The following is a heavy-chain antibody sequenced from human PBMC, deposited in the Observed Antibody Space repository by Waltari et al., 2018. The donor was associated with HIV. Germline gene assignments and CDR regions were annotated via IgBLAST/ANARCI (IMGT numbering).Heavy chain of an antibody. V-gene: IGHV3-7*01. CDR1: GVLLSTYR. J-gene: IGHJ6*02. D-gene: IGHD5-18*01. CDR2: INQDGSNK. CDR3: ARDNGYSYGFRPYFPMDV. Sequence: DEQLAESGGALVQPGGAMRLSCAAHGVLLSTYRRNWVRQAPGKGLEWVADINQDGSNKHYVDSVKGRFNISRDNAKNSMSLQMNNLSAEDTAVYYCARDNGYSYGFRPYFPMDVWGHGTSVTVSS.